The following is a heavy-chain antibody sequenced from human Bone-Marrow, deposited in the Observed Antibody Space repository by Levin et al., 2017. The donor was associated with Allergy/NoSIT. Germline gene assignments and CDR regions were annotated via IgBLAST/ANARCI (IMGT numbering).Heavy chain of an antibody. D-gene: IGHD6-19*01. CDR3: TTGIAVPDDFPYHYHGLDV. J-gene: IGHJ6*02. CDR2: IKTKTDGETT. V-gene: IGHV3-15*01. Sequence: GGSLRLSCAASGFTFSNVWMTWVRQAPGKGLEWVGHIKTKTDGETTDYAAPVKGRFTISRDDSKNTLYLQMSGLKTEDTAVYYCTTGIAVPDDFPYHYHGLDVWGQGTTVTVSS. CDR1: GFTFSNVW.